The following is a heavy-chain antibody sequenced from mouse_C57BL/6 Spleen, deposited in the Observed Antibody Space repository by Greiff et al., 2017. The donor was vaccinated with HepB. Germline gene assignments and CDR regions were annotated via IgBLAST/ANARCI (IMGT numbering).Heavy chain of an antibody. CDR3: ARRDYGYAMDY. J-gene: IGHJ4*01. V-gene: IGHV1-69*01. D-gene: IGHD1-1*01. CDR2: IDPSDSYT. Sequence: VKLQQPGAELVMPGASVKLSCKASGYTFTSYWMHWVKQRPGQGLEWIGEIDPSDSYTNYNQKFKGKSTLTVDKSSSTAYMQLSSLTSEDSAVYYCARRDYGYAMDYWGQGTSVTVSS. CDR1: GYTFTSYW.